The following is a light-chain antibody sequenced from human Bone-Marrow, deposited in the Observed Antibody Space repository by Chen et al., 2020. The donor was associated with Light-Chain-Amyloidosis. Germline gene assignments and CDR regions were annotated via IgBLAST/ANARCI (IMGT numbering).Light chain of an antibody. V-gene: IGLV2-11*01. J-gene: IGLJ3*02. Sequence: QSALTQPRSVSGSPGQSVTISCTRTSSDVGDYNYVSWYQQHAGKAPKLMIYDVSERPSGVPDRFSGSKSGNTASLTISGLQAEDEADYYCCSYVGSYTLVFGGGTKLTVL. CDR1: SSDVGDYNY. CDR3: CSYVGSYTLV. CDR2: DVS.